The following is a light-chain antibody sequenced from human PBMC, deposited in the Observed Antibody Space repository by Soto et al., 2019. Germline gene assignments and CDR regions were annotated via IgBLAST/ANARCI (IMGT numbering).Light chain of an antibody. V-gene: IGKV3-11*01. CDR3: QQRNNWPPFT. CDR2: DAS. Sequence: EIVMTHSPATLSVSAGERATLSSSARQSVRGNLAWYQQKPGQAPRLLIYDASTRATGIPARFSGSGSGTEFTLTISSLEPEDFAVYYCQQRNNWPPFTFGQGTKVDI. J-gene: IGKJ2*01. CDR1: QSVRGN.